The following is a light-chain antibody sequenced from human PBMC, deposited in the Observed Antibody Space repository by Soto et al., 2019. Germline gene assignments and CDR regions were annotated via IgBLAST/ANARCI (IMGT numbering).Light chain of an antibody. Sequence: EIVLTQSPGTLSLSPGERATLSCRASQSVSSSYLAWYQQKPGQAPRLLIYGASSRATGIPDRFSGSGSGTAFTLTISRLEPEDFAVYYCQQYGSSPLPLTFGGGTKVEIK. V-gene: IGKV3-20*01. J-gene: IGKJ4*01. CDR1: QSVSSSY. CDR2: GAS. CDR3: QQYGSSPLPLT.